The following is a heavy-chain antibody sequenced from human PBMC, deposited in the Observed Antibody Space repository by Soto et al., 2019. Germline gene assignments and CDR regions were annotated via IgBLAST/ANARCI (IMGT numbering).Heavy chain of an antibody. V-gene: IGHV1-69*06. D-gene: IGHD5-18*01. CDR1: VGTFSSYA. CDR2: IIPIIGTS. J-gene: IGHJ6*02. CDR3: ARYSHYQVDTAMVFAHYYYFGLDV. Sequence: ASVQVPCKASVGTFSSYAISWVRQAPGQGLEWMRGIIPIIGTSTYDQKHQGRVTITADKSTSTAYMELSSLRSEDTVVYYGARYSHYQVDTAMVFAHYYYFGLDVWGPGTTVTVSS.